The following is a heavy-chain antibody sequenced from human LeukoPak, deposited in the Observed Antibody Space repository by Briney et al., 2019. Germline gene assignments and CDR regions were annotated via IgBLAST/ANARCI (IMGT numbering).Heavy chain of an antibody. Sequence: GGSLRLSCTASGFTFSSYGMHWVRQAPGKGLEWVAVIWYDGTNKYYADSVKGRFTISRDNSENTLYLQMNSLRAEDTAVYYYARIGGDRDPFDYWGQGTLVTVSS. D-gene: IGHD2-21*02. CDR1: GFTFSSYG. CDR2: IWYDGTNK. CDR3: ARIGGDRDPFDY. V-gene: IGHV3-33*01. J-gene: IGHJ4*02.